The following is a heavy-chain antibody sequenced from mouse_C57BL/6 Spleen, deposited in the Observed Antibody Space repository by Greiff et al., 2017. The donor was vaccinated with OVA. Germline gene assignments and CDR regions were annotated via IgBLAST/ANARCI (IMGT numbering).Heavy chain of an antibody. J-gene: IGHJ4*01. Sequence: EVQRVESGGGLVQPGGSMKLSCVASGFTFSNYWMNWVRQSPEKGLEWVAQIRLKSDNYATHYAESVKGRFTISRDDSKSSVYLQMNNLRAEDTGIYYCTGESSIYYYGSSWGDYWGQGTSVTVSS. V-gene: IGHV6-3*01. D-gene: IGHD1-1*01. CDR1: GFTFSNYW. CDR2: IRLKSDNYAT. CDR3: TGESSIYYYGSSWGDY.